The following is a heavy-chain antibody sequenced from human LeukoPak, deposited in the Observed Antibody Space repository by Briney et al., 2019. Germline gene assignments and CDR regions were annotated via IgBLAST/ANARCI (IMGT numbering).Heavy chain of an antibody. V-gene: IGHV3-21*01. CDR1: GFTFSSYS. Sequence: GGSLGLSCAASGFTFSSYSMIWVRQAPGKGLEWVSSISISSSYLYYADSVKGRFTISRDNAKNSLYLQMNSLRAEDKAVYYCARDKNWGSGAFDIWGQGTMVTVSS. D-gene: IGHD7-27*01. CDR3: ARDKNWGSGAFDI. CDR2: ISISSSYL. J-gene: IGHJ3*02.